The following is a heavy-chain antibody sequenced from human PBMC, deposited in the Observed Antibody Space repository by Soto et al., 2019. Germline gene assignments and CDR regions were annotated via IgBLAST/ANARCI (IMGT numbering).Heavy chain of an antibody. Sequence: QVQLQQWGAGLLKPSETLSLTCAVYGGSFSGYYWSWIRQPPGKGLEWIGEINHSGSTNYNPSLQSRVTLSVDTSKNQFSLKLSSVTAADTAVYYCARGLGYCSGGSCYRSNLDSWFDPWGQGTLVTVSS. CDR1: GGSFSGYY. CDR3: ARGLGYCSGGSCYRSNLDSWFDP. D-gene: IGHD2-15*01. J-gene: IGHJ5*02. V-gene: IGHV4-34*01. CDR2: INHSGST.